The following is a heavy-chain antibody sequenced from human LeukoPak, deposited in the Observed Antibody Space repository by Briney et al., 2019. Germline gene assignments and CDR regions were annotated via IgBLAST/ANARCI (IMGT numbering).Heavy chain of an antibody. V-gene: IGHV4-4*02. CDR3: ARVNWNDDDAFDI. CDR2: IYHSGST. CDR1: GGSISSSNW. D-gene: IGHD1-1*01. J-gene: IGHJ3*02. Sequence: SETLSLTCAVSGGSISSSNWWSWVRQPPGKGLEWIGEIYHSGSTNYNPSLKSRVTMSVDTSKNQFSLKLSSVTAADTAVYYCARVNWNDDDAFDIWGQGTMVTVSS.